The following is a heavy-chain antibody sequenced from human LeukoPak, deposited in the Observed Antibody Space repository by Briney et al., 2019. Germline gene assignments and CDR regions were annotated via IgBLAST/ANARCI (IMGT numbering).Heavy chain of an antibody. CDR3: ARHCSSTSCYMGMDV. V-gene: IGHV5-51*01. Sequence: GESLKISCKGSGYSFTSYGIGWVRQMPGKGLEWMGIIYPGDSDTRYSPSFQGQVTISADKSISTAYLQWSSLKASDTAMYYCARHCSSTSCYMGMDVWGKGTTVTVSS. CDR2: IYPGDSDT. D-gene: IGHD2-2*02. J-gene: IGHJ6*03. CDR1: GYSFTSYG.